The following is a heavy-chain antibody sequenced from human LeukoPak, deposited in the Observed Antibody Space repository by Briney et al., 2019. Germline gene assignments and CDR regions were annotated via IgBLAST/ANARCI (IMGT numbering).Heavy chain of an antibody. CDR1: GFTFSSHS. J-gene: IGHJ5*02. Sequence: GGSLRLSCAASGFTFSSHSMNWVRQAPGKGLEWLSYITTSSSNKYYADSVKGRFTISRDNAQKSLYLQMNSLRDEDTAVYYCASPNAGAWGQGTLVTVSS. CDR2: ITTSSSNK. D-gene: IGHD2-2*01. V-gene: IGHV3-48*02. CDR3: ASPNAGA.